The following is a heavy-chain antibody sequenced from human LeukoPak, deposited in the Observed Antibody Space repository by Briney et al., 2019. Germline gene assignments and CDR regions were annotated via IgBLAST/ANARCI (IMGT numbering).Heavy chain of an antibody. CDR3: VKGVLWFGESLYFDY. J-gene: IGHJ4*02. CDR1: GFTFSSYG. V-gene: IGHV3-64D*06. D-gene: IGHD3-10*01. CDR2: ISSYGGST. Sequence: GGSLRLSCSASGFTFSSYGMHWVRQAPGKGLEYFSAISSYGGSTYYADSVKGRFTISRDNSKNTLYLQMSSLRPEDTAVYYCVKGVLWFGESLYFDYWGQGSLVTVSS.